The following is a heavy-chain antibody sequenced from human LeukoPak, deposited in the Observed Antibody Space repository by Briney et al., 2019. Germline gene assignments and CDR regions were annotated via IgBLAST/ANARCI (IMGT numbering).Heavy chain of an antibody. D-gene: IGHD3-22*01. CDR1: GYTFTSYY. CDR3: ARGTFQAEYITMKVGGSWFDP. CDR2: IYPSGGST. J-gene: IGHJ5*02. Sequence: GASVKVSCKASGYTFTSYYMHWVRQAPGQGLEWMGIIYPSGGSTTYAQKFQGRVTMTRDMSTSTVYMELSSLRSEDTAVYYCARGTFQAEYITMKVGGSWFDPWGQGTLVTVSS. V-gene: IGHV1-46*01.